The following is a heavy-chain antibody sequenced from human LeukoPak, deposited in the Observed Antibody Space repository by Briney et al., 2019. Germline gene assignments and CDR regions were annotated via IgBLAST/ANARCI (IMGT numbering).Heavy chain of an antibody. CDR1: GYTFTSYY. D-gene: IGHD3-22*01. CDR3: ARRRRYYDSSGYFLGDAFDI. V-gene: IGHV1-69*13. Sequence: SVKVSCKASGYTFTSYYMHWVRQAPGQGLEWMGGIIPIFGTANYAQKFQGRVTITADESTSTAYMELSSLRSEDTAVYYCARRRRYYDSSGYFLGDAFDIWGQGTMVTVSS. J-gene: IGHJ3*02. CDR2: IIPIFGTA.